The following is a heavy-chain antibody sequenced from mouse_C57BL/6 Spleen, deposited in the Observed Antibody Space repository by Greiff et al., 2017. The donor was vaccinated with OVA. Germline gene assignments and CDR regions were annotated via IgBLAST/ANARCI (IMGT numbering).Heavy chain of an antibody. CDR1: GYTFTDYE. D-gene: IGHD2-4*01. CDR2: IDPETGGT. CDR3: TRRAYDSSCYAMDY. Sequence: VQLQQSGAELVRPGASVTLSCKASGYTFTDYEMHWVKQTPVHGLEWIGAIDPETGGTAYNQKFKGKAILTADKSSSTAYMELRSLTSEDSAVYYCTRRAYDSSCYAMDYWGQGTTVTVSS. J-gene: IGHJ4*01. V-gene: IGHV1-15*01.